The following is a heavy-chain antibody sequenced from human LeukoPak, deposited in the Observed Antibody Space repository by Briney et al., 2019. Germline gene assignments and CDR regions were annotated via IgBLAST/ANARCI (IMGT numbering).Heavy chain of an antibody. CDR3: ARPGIVVVVAATTDTWFAP. D-gene: IGHD2-15*01. CDR1: GGSFSGYY. Sequence: SETLSLTCAVYGGSFSGYYWSWIRQPPGKGLEWIGEINHSGSTNYNPSLKSRVTISVDTSKNQFSLKLSSVTAADTAVYYCARPGIVVVVAATTDTWFAPWGKGPLVTIPS. J-gene: IGHJ5*02. V-gene: IGHV4-34*01. CDR2: INHSGST.